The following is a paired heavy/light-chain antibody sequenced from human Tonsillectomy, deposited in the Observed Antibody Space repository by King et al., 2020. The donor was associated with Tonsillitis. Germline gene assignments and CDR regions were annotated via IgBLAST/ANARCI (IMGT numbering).Heavy chain of an antibody. V-gene: IGHV2-5*01. CDR1: GFSLSASGVG. Sequence: QITLKESGPALVKPTQTLTLTCSFSGFSLSASGVGVGWIRQPPGKAPEWLALIYWNDVKLYSPSLKSRLSITTDTSRNQVVLTMTSMDPVDTATYYCAHLVDILTGHYPYYYYYMDVWGSGTTVTVSS. D-gene: IGHD3-9*01. J-gene: IGHJ6*03. CDR2: IYWNDVK. CDR3: AHLVDILTGHYPYYYYYMDV.
Light chain of an antibody. Sequence: QSVLTQPPSVSAAPGQKVTISCSGSSSNIGNNYVSWYQQFPGTAPKLLIYENNKRPSGIPDRISGSKSGSSATLGITGLQTGDEADYYCGTWDYNLRAGVFGGGTKLTVL. CDR1: SSNIGNNY. V-gene: IGLV1-51*01. J-gene: IGLJ2*01. CDR3: GTWDYNLRAGV. CDR2: ENN.